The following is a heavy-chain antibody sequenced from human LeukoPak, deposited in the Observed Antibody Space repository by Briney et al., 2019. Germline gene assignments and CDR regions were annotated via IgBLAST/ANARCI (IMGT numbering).Heavy chain of an antibody. CDR1: GYTFTGYY. J-gene: IGHJ5*02. CDR3: ARGEYSLDRNWFDP. V-gene: IGHV1-2*04. Sequence: GASVKVSCKASGYTFTGYYMHWVRQAPGQGLEWMGWINPNSGGTNYAQKFQGWVTMTRDTSISTAYMELSRLRSDDTAVYYCARGEYSLDRNWFDPWGQGTLVTVSS. CDR2: INPNSGGT. D-gene: IGHD2/OR15-2a*01.